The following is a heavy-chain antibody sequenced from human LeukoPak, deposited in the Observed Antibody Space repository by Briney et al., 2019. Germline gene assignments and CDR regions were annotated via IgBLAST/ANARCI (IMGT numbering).Heavy chain of an antibody. J-gene: IGHJ6*03. CDR2: IYYSGST. Sequence: SETLSLTCTVSGGSISSSSYYWGWIRQPPGKGLEWIGSIYYSGSTYYNPSLKSRVTISVDTSTNQFSLKLSSVTAADTAVYYCARARVILWFGESTTYMYVWGKGTTVTMSS. CDR3: ARARVILWFGESTTYMYV. CDR1: GGSISSSSYY. D-gene: IGHD3-10*01. V-gene: IGHV4-39*07.